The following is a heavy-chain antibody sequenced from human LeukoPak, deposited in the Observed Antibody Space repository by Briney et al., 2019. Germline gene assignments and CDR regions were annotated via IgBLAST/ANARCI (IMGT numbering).Heavy chain of an antibody. CDR2: LYSGGAT. Sequence: GGSLRLSCAASGFTVSNNYMTWVRQASGKGLEWVSILYSGGATYYTESVKGRFTISRDNSKNTLYLQMNSLRAEDTAVYYCARALGSSRYGSGHGAFDVWGQGTMVTVSS. D-gene: IGHD6-13*01. J-gene: IGHJ3*01. CDR3: ARALGSSRYGSGHGAFDV. CDR1: GFTVSNNY. V-gene: IGHV3-53*01.